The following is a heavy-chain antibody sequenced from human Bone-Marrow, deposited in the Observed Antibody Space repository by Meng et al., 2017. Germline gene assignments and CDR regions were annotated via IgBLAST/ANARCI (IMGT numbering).Heavy chain of an antibody. J-gene: IGHJ3*02. CDR3: ARVYIAVYDAFDI. CDR2: TYYRSKWNS. Sequence: SETLSLTCAISGDSVSDNSAAWNWIRQSPSRGLEWLGRTYYRSKWNSEYAVSVKSRIIINADTSKNQFSLQLNSVTPDDTAVYYCARVYIAVYDAFDIWGQGKMVTVSS. V-gene: IGHV6-1*01. D-gene: IGHD6-19*01. CDR1: GDSVSDNSAA.